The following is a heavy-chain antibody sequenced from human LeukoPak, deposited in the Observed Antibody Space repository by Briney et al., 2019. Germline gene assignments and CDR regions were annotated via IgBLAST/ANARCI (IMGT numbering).Heavy chain of an antibody. Sequence: SVKVSCKASGYTFTSYYMNWVRQAPGQGLEWMGGIIPIFGTANYAQKFQGRVTITADESTSTAYMELSSLRSEDTAVYYCARGNDGSGSPSYYFYYMDVWGKGTTVTISS. CDR3: ARGNDGSGSPSYYFYYMDV. J-gene: IGHJ6*03. CDR2: IIPIFGTA. CDR1: GYTFTSYY. D-gene: IGHD3-10*01. V-gene: IGHV1-69*13.